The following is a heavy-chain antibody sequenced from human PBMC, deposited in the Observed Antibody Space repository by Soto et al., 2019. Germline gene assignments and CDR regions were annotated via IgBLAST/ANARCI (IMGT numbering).Heavy chain of an antibody. Sequence: PGGSLRLSCTASGFTFGDYAMSWVRQAPGKGLEWVGFIRSKAYGGTTEYAASVKGRFTISRDDSKSIAYLQMNSLKTEDTAVYYCTRGRITIFGVVPHFDYWGQGTLVTVSS. V-gene: IGHV3-49*04. D-gene: IGHD3-3*01. CDR1: GFTFGDYA. CDR2: IRSKAYGGTT. CDR3: TRGRITIFGVVPHFDY. J-gene: IGHJ4*02.